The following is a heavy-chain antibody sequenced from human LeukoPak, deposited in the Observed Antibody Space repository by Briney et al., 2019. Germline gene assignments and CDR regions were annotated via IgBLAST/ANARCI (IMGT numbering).Heavy chain of an antibody. CDR1: GFTFSSYW. CDR2: INTDGSST. V-gene: IGHV3-74*01. J-gene: IGHJ5*02. D-gene: IGHD3-16*01. Sequence: GGSLRLSCAASGFTFSSYWMHWVRQAPGKRLVWVSRINTDGSSTSYADSVKGRFPISRDNAKNTLYLQMNSLRAEDTAVYYCARDEGGWFDPWGQGTLVTVSS. CDR3: ARDEGGWFDP.